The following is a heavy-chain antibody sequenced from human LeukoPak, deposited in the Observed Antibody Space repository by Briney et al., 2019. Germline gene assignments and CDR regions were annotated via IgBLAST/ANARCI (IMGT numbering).Heavy chain of an antibody. Sequence: PGSSLRLSCAASGFTFSSYVMHWVRQAPGKGVGWVAVISYDGSNKYSANSVKGRFTNSRDNSKNTLYLQMNSLRAEDTAVYYCAKDGDSDIGYYYGSGSYYKEGSSYGMDVWGKGTTVTVSS. V-gene: IGHV3-30*18. CDR3: AKDGDSDIGYYYGSGSYYKEGSSYGMDV. J-gene: IGHJ6*04. CDR1: GFTFSSYV. D-gene: IGHD3-10*01. CDR2: ISYDGSNK.